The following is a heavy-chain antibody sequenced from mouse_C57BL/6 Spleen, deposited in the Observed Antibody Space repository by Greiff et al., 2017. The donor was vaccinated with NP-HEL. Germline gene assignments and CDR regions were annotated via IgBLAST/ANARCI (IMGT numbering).Heavy chain of an antibody. J-gene: IGHJ1*03. Sequence: VQLKQSGTVLARPGASVKMSCKTSGYTFTSYWMHWVKQRPGQGLEWIGAIYPGNSDTSYNQKFKGKAKLTAVTSASTAYMELSSLTNEDSAVYYCTRSGFTTVVATGYFDVWGTGTTVTVSS. V-gene: IGHV1-5*01. D-gene: IGHD1-1*01. CDR3: TRSGFTTVVATGYFDV. CDR1: GYTFTSYW. CDR2: IYPGNSDT.